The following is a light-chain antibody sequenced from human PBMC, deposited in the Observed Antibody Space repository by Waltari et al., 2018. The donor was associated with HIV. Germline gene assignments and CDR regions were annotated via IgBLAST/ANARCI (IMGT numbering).Light chain of an antibody. CDR3: QSYDSRNHVV. CDR2: EEK. CDR1: RGSIASNF. V-gene: IGLV6-57*03. J-gene: IGLJ3*02. Sequence: NFMLTQAHSVSESTGKTVTISCTRSRGSIASNFVQCHKQRPGSAPTIVIYEEKERPSGVPDRFSGSIDSSANSASLTISGLKTEDEADYYCQSYDSRNHVVFGGGTKLTVL.